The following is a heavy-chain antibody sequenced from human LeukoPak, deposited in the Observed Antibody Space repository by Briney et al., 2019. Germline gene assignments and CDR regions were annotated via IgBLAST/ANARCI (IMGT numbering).Heavy chain of an antibody. D-gene: IGHD5-12*01. V-gene: IGHV4-38-2*01. CDR2: VHHTGSD. Sequence: SETLSLTCVISGYSISAGYFWGWIRQSPVKGLEWIGSVHHTGSDYYNPSLKSRVTISIDTSKNHFSLNLTSVTAADTAVFFCARVIVAATHVPDAFDLWGQGILVTVSS. J-gene: IGHJ3*01. CDR1: GYSISAGYF. CDR3: ARVIVAATHVPDAFDL.